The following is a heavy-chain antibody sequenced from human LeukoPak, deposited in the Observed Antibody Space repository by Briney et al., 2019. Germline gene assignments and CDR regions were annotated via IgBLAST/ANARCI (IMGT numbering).Heavy chain of an antibody. CDR3: AKGGGYDYVWGSYRVDY. Sequence: GGSLRLSCAASGFTFSSYSMNWVRQAPGKGLEWVSSISSSSSYIYYADSVKGRFTISRDNAKNSLYLQMNSLRAEDTAVYYCAKGGGYDYVWGSYRVDYWGQGTLVTVSS. CDR1: GFTFSSYS. V-gene: IGHV3-21*04. J-gene: IGHJ4*02. CDR2: ISSSSSYI. D-gene: IGHD3-16*02.